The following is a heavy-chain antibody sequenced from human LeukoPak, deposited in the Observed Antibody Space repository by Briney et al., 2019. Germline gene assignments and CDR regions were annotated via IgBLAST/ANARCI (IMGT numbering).Heavy chain of an antibody. Sequence: GGSLRLSCAASGFTFSSYEMNWVRQAPGKGLEWVSFISSSSSYKYYADSVKGRFTVSRDNDKTSLYLVMDSLRAEDTAVYYCARDMGRRGGRLLDHYSSGWFGMDYWGQGILVTVSS. CDR3: ARDMGRRGGRLLDHYSSGWFGMDY. CDR2: ISSSSSYK. V-gene: IGHV3-21*06. D-gene: IGHD6-19*01. CDR1: GFTFSSYE. J-gene: IGHJ4*02.